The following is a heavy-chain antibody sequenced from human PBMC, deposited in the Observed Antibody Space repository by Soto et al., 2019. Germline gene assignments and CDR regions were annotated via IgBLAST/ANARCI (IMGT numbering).Heavy chain of an antibody. CDR3: ARDGPRDGHKGVFRLPGY. Sequence: GASVKVSCKASGYTFTSYYMHWVRQAPGQGLEWMGIINPSGGSTSYAQKFQGRVTMTRDTSTSTVYMGLSSLRSEDTAVYYCARDGPRDGHKGVFRLPGYWGQGTLVTVSS. CDR1: GYTFTSYY. J-gene: IGHJ4*02. CDR2: INPSGGST. V-gene: IGHV1-46*01. D-gene: IGHD2-21*02.